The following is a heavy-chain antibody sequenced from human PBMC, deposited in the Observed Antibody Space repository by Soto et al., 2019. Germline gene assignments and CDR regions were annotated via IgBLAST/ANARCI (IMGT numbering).Heavy chain of an antibody. Sequence: PGGSLRLSCAASGFTFSSYWMSWVRQAPGKGLEWVANIKQDGSEKYYVDSVKGRFTISRDNAKNSLYLQMNSLRAEDTAVYYCARDSGDFWSGHLQPLGWFDPWGQGTLVTVSS. J-gene: IGHJ5*02. CDR1: GFTFSSYW. CDR2: IKQDGSEK. D-gene: IGHD3-3*01. CDR3: ARDSGDFWSGHLQPLGWFDP. V-gene: IGHV3-7*03.